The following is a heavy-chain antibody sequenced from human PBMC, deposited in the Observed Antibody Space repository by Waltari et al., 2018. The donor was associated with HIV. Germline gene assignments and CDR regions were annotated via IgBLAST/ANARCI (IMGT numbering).Heavy chain of an antibody. CDR3: ARALTNFGGF. CDR2: ISSGSSFI. CDR1: GFPFRSFS. V-gene: IGHV3-21*01. J-gene: IGHJ4*02. D-gene: IGHD4-17*01. Sequence: EVQLVESGGGLVKPGGSLRLSCAGPGFPFRSFSMNWVRQAPGKGLEWVASISSGSSFIDYADSVKGRFTISRDNAKNSLYLQMKSLRVEDTALYYCARALTNFGGFWGQGTLVTVSS.